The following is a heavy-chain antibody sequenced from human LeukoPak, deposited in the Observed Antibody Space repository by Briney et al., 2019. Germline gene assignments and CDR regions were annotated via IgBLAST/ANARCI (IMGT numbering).Heavy chain of an antibody. CDR2: ISSGGST. CDR1: GDSISSGDYY. CDR3: ARHPPYYDILTGRRGYYYMDV. D-gene: IGHD3-9*01. J-gene: IGHJ6*03. V-gene: IGHV4-61*02. Sequence: SETLSLTRTVSGDSISSGDYYWSWIRQPAGKGLEWIGRISSGGSTNYNPSLKSRVTISVDTSKNQFSLKLSSVTAADTAVYYCARHPPYYDILTGRRGYYYMDVWGKGTTVTISS.